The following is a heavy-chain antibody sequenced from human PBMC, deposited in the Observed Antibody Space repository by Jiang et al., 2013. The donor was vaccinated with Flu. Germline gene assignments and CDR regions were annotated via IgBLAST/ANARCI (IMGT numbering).Heavy chain of an antibody. Sequence: SGGGVVQSGGSLRLSCAASGFTFNTFGMHWVRQAPGKGLEWVALILYDGSYKYYADSVKGRFTISRDNSKNTLYLQMSSLRAEDRAVYYCATDTQHRVLQQWGQGTLVIVTS. CDR2: ILYDGSYK. J-gene: IGHJ1*01. CDR1: GFTFNTFG. CDR3: ATDTQHRVLQQ. D-gene: IGHD6-13*01. V-gene: IGHV3-30*02.